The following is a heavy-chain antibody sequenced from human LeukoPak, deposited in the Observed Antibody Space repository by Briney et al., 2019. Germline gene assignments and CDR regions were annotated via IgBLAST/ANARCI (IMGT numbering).Heavy chain of an antibody. CDR2: IYYPGKT. D-gene: IGHD4-17*01. J-gene: IGHJ5*02. CDR1: ADSISSSSPFY. CDR3: AREGGGYGDYLGNGFDP. V-gene: IGHV4-39*07. Sequence: SETRSLTCNVSADSISSSSPFYWGWIRQPPGKGLEWIGSIYYPGKTYNNPSLRSPVTMSVDTSKTQFSLNLSTVTAADTAVYSCAREGGGYGDYLGNGFDPWGQGALVTVSS.